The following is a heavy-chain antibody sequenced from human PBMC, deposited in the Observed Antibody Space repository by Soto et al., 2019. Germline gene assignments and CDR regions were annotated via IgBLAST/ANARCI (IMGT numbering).Heavy chain of an antibody. CDR1: GDSISNYY. D-gene: IGHD3-16*02. CDR3: ARRGDYIWGSYRYESAFDI. J-gene: IGHJ3*02. CDR2: VSSSGST. Sequence: SETLSLTCVVSGDSISNYYWRWIRQPPGKGLEWIGDVSSSGSTNYNPSLKSRLIVSLDTSKSQLSLKLNSVTAADTAVYYCARRGDYIWGSYRYESAFDIWGQGTMVTVSS. V-gene: IGHV4-59*01.